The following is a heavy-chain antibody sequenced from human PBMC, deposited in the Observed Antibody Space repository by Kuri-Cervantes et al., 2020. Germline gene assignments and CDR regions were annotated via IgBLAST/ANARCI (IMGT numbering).Heavy chain of an antibody. CDR1: GFTFSHFT. CDR2: ISSSSSYI. V-gene: IGHV3-21*01. CDR3: AREYSHDNYYMDV. Sequence: GESLKISCAASGFTFSHFTMNWVRQAPGKGLEWVSSISSSSSYIYYADSVKGRFTISRDNAKNSLYLQMNSLRPEDTAVYYCAREYSHDNYYMDVWGKGTTVTVSS. D-gene: IGHD2-21*01. J-gene: IGHJ6*03.